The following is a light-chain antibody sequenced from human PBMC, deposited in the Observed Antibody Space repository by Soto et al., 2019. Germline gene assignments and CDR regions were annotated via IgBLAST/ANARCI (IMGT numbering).Light chain of an antibody. CDR2: LNSDGSH. CDR1: SGHSSYA. CDR3: QTWGTGIHVV. V-gene: IGLV4-69*01. J-gene: IGLJ2*01. Sequence: QPVLTQSPSASASLGASVKLTCTLSSGHSSYAIAWHQQQPEKGPRFLMKLNSDGSHSKGDGIPDRFSGSSSGAERYLTISSLQSEDDAEYYCQTWGTGIHVVFGGGTKLTVL.